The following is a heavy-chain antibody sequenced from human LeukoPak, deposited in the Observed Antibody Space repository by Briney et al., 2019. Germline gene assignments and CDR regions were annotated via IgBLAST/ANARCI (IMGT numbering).Heavy chain of an antibody. D-gene: IGHD4-23*01. CDR3: ARSAYPGNSVIED. Sequence: GGSLRLSCAGSGITFSSYWMHWVRQAPGKGLVWVSRINSDGRSTDYADSVKGRFTISRDNAKNTLYLQMNSLRAEDTAVYYCARSAYPGNSVIEDWGRGTLVTVSS. V-gene: IGHV3-74*01. J-gene: IGHJ4*02. CDR1: GITFSSYW. CDR2: INSDGRST.